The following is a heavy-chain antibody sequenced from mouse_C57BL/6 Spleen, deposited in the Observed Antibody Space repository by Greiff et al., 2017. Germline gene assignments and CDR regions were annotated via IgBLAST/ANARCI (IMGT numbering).Heavy chain of an antibody. CDR3: ARSIIVAHFDY. D-gene: IGHD1-1*01. CDR2: IDPSDSYT. CDR1: GYTFTSYW. Sequence: QVQLQQPGAELVKPGASVKLSCKASGYTFTSYWMQWVKQRPGQGLAWIGEIDPSDSYTNYNQKFKGKATLTVDTSSSTAYMQRSSLTSEDSAVYYCARSIIVAHFDYWGQGTTLTVSS. V-gene: IGHV1-50*01. J-gene: IGHJ2*01.